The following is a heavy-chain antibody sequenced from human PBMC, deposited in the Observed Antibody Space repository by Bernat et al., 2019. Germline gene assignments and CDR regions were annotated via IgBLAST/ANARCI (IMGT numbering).Heavy chain of an antibody. CDR3: AKSGDTAMNYYYYGMDV. CDR2: ISGSGGST. CDR1: GFTFSSYA. Sequence: EVQLLESGGGLVQPGGSLRLSCAASGFTFSSYAMSLVRQAPGQGLEWVSAISGSGGSTYYADSVNGRFTISRDNSKNTLYLQMNSLRAEDTAVYYCAKSGDTAMNYYYYGMDVWGQGTTVTVSS. J-gene: IGHJ6*02. V-gene: IGHV3-23*01. D-gene: IGHD5-18*01.